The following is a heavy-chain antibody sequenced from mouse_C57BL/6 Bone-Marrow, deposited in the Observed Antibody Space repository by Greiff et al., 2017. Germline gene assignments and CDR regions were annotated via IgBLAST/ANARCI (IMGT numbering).Heavy chain of an antibody. Sequence: EVQLQQSGAELVRPGASVKLSCTASGFNIKDDYMHWVKQRPEQGLEWIGWIDPENGDTEYASKFQGKATITADPSSNTAYLQLSSLTSEDTAVYYCTTTAHYFDYWGQGTTLTVSS. V-gene: IGHV14-4*01. CDR3: TTTAHYFDY. CDR2: IDPENGDT. J-gene: IGHJ2*01. CDR1: GFNIKDDY. D-gene: IGHD1-2*01.